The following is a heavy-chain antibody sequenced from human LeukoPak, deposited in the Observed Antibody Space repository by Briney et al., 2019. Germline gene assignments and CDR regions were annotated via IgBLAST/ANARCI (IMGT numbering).Heavy chain of an antibody. D-gene: IGHD6-13*01. CDR3: AKGRGGGSSWYYFDY. CDR2: FSGSGGGT. Sequence: GGSLRLSCAASGFTFSSSAMSWVRQAPGKGLEWVSGFSGSGGGTFYADPVKGRFTISRDNSKNALYLQMNSLRAEDTAVYYCAKGRGGGSSWYYFDYWGQGTLVTVSS. J-gene: IGHJ4*02. CDR1: GFTFSSSA. V-gene: IGHV3-23*01.